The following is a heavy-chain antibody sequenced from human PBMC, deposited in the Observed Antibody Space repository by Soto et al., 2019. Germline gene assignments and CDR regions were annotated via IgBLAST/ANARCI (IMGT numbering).Heavy chain of an antibody. V-gene: IGHV3-23*01. J-gene: IGHJ4*01. CDR3: AKAPISLDGSGYYFASFDY. CDR1: GVTFSGYG. Sequence: VGSLRLSCAASGVTFSGYGMSWVRQAPGRGLEWVSTLSGSGSGSYYPDSLRGRFTISRDNSKNTLYLQMNNLRAEDTAVYYCAKAPISLDGSGYYFASFDYWGHGTRVTVSS. D-gene: IGHD3-22*01. CDR2: LSGSGSGS.